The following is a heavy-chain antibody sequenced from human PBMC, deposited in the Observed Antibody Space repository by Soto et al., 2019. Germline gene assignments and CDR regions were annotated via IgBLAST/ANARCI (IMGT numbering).Heavy chain of an antibody. CDR2: IIPIFGTA. Sequence: SVMVSCNASGGTFSSYAISWVRQAPGQGLEWMGGIIPIFGTANYAQKFQGRVTITADESTSTAYMELSSLRSEDTAVYYCARTLVVRELDYYYYGMDVWGQGTTVTVSS. CDR1: GGTFSSYA. CDR3: ARTLVVRELDYYYYGMDV. V-gene: IGHV1-69*13. D-gene: IGHD3-22*01. J-gene: IGHJ6*02.